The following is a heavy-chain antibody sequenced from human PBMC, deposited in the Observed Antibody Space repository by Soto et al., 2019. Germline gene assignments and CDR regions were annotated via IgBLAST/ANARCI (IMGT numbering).Heavy chain of an antibody. V-gene: IGHV1-24*01. Sequence: APVNVSWKVSVYRHTELPMHWVRQAPGKGLEWMGGFDPEDGETIYAQKFQGRVTMTEDTSTDTAYMELSSLRSEDTAVYYCATAVYGADAFDIWGQGTMVTVSS. CDR2: FDPEDGET. CDR3: ATAVYGADAFDI. D-gene: IGHD4-17*01. CDR1: VYRHTELP. J-gene: IGHJ3*02.